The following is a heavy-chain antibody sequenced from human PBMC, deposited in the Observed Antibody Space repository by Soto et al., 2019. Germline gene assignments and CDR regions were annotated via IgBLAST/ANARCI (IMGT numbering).Heavy chain of an antibody. CDR1: GFIFSHAW. J-gene: IGHJ5*02. CDR3: AADLGPPYDSNNWFDP. Sequence: EVQLVESGGDLVKPGGSLRLSCAASGFIFSHAWFHWVRQPPGKGLELVGRVKNNGGATDYAPSVKGRFIISRDDSKDIVYLHMSSLRTEDTAIYYCAADLGPPYDSNNWFDPWGQGTLVTVSS. CDR2: VKNNGGAT. V-gene: IGHV3-15*07. D-gene: IGHD2-21*01.